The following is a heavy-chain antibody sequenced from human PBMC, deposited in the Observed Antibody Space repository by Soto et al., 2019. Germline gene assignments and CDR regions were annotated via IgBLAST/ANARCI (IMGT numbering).Heavy chain of an antibody. CDR1: GGTFSSYA. D-gene: IGHD4-17*01. Sequence: QVQLVQSGAEVKKPGSSVKVSCKASGGTFSSYAITWVRQAPGQGLEWMGGIIPIFGTANYAQKFQGRVTVTADESTTTAYMELSSLRSEDTAVYYGARGGSGDYVYYYYYGMDVWGQGTTVTVSS. CDR2: IIPIFGTA. J-gene: IGHJ6*02. V-gene: IGHV1-69*12. CDR3: ARGGSGDYVYYYYYGMDV.